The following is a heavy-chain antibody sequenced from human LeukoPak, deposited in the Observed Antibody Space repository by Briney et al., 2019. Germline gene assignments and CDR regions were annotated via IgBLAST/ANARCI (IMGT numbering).Heavy chain of an antibody. CDR1: GFTFSSYW. D-gene: IGHD1-1*01. CDR3: ASSTGTLDY. V-gene: IGHV3-7*01. CDR2: IKQGGSEK. J-gene: IGHJ4*02. Sequence: GGSLRLSCAASGFTFSSYWMSWVRQAPGKGLEWVANIKQGGSEKYYVDSVKGRFTISRDNTKNTVYLQLNSLRAEDAGVYYCASSTGTLDYWGQGTRVTVSS.